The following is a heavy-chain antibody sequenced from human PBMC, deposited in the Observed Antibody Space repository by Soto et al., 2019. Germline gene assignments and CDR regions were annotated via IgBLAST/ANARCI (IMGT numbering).Heavy chain of an antibody. CDR1: GFTFRSYA. J-gene: IGHJ2*01. CDR2: ISGRGIST. V-gene: IGHV3-23*01. CDR3: AKEPDGTAWYFDL. Sequence: DVQLLESGGGLVQPGGSLRLSCAASGFTFRSYAMSWVRQAPGKGLEWVSGISGRGISTHYADSVKGRFTVSRDNSKNTLYLQRNSLSAEETAVYNGAKEPDGTAWYFDLWGRGTLVTVSS.